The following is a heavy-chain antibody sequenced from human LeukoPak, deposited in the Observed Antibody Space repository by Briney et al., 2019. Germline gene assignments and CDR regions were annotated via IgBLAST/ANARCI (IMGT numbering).Heavy chain of an antibody. CDR3: ARAEKAVTGTLDY. CDR1: GDSISNYY. CDR2: IYNRGST. V-gene: IGHV4-59*01. Sequence: SETLSLTCTVSGDSISNYYWSWIRQSPGKKLEWIGYIYNRGSTIYNPSLKSRVTISTDTSKNQFSLRLTSVTAADTAVYYCARAEKAVTGTLDYWGQGTLITVSS. D-gene: IGHD6-19*01. J-gene: IGHJ4*02.